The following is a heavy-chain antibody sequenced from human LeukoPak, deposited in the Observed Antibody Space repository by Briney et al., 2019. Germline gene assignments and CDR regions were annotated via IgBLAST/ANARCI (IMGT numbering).Heavy chain of an antibody. CDR1: GFTFSSYR. J-gene: IGHJ4*02. CDR3: ARVVVRGDDY. CDR2: ISSSSSTI. Sequence: TGVALTLSCAASGFTFSSYRMKWVRQAPGKGLEWVSYISSSSSTIYYADSVKGRFTIYRDNAKNSLYLQMNSLSAEDTDLFYCARVVVRGDDYWGQGTLVTVSS. V-gene: IGHV3-48*01. D-gene: IGHD3-10*02.